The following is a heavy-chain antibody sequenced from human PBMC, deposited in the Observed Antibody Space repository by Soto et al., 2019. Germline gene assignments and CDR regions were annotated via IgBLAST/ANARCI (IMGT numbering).Heavy chain of an antibody. CDR2: IDPSDSYT. CDR3: ARWDIVVVPAAAYYYYYGMDV. J-gene: IGHJ6*02. CDR1: GYSFTSYW. D-gene: IGHD2-2*01. V-gene: IGHV5-10-1*01. Sequence: ESLKISCKGSGYSFTSYWISWVRQMPGKGLEWMGRIDPSDSYTNYSPSFQGHVTISADKSISTAYLQWSSLKASDTAMYYCARWDIVVVPAAAYYYYYGMDVWGQGTTVTVSS.